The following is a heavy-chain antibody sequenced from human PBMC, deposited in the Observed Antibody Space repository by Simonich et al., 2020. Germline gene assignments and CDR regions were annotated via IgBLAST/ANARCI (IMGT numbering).Heavy chain of an antibody. V-gene: IGHV3-30*07. CDR3: AREGLLLDAFDI. D-gene: IGHD2-15*01. Sequence: QVQLVESGGGVVQPGRSLRLSCAASGFTFSSYAMHWVRQAPGKGLEWGGVISYDGSNKYYADSVKGRFTISRDNSKNTLYLQMNSLRAEDTAVYYCAREGLLLDAFDIWGQGTMVTVSS. CDR2: ISYDGSNK. J-gene: IGHJ3*02. CDR1: GFTFSSYA.